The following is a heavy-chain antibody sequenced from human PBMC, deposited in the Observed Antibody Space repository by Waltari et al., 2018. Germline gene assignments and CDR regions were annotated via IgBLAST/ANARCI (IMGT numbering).Heavy chain of an antibody. J-gene: IGHJ5*02. CDR2: IYHTGDT. CDR1: IAPLNIGDYY. CDR3: ARAEPSIVLIS. D-gene: IGHD2-8*01. Sequence: QVQLQASGPGLVKPSQTLSLTCTVSIAPLNIGDYYWSWIRQPPGKGLEWIGYIYHTGDTYYNPSLESRLTISLDTSKNQFSLKLSSMSAADTAVYYCARAEPSIVLISWGPGTLVTVSS. V-gene: IGHV4-30-4*01.